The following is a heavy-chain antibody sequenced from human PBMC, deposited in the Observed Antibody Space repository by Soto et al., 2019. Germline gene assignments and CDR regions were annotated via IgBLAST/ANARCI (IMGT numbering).Heavy chain of an antibody. V-gene: IGHV1-69*01. CDR3: ARSQGSSTSLEIYYYYYYGMDV. CDR1: GGTFSSYA. D-gene: IGHD2-2*01. Sequence: QVQLVQSGAEVKKPGSSVKVSCKASGGTFSSYAISWVRQSPGQGLVWMGGIMPISETTNYAQKFQGRVTITADESKTTAYMELSSLRSEDTAVYYCARSQGSSTSLEIYYYYYYGMDVWGQGTTVTVSS. CDR2: IMPISETT. J-gene: IGHJ6*02.